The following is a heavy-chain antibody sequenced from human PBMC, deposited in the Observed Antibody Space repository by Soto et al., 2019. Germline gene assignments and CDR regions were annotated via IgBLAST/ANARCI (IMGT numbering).Heavy chain of an antibody. V-gene: IGHV4-59*01. J-gene: IGHJ6*02. D-gene: IGHD4-17*01. CDR3: AVYSKGRMTTVTPYYGMDV. Sequence: SETLSLTCTVSGGSISSYYWSWIRQPPGKGLEWIGYIYYSGSTNYNPSLKSRVTISVDTSKNQFSLKLSSVTAADTAMYYCAVYSKGRMTTVTPYYGMDVWGQGTTVTVSS. CDR1: GGSISSYY. CDR2: IYYSGST.